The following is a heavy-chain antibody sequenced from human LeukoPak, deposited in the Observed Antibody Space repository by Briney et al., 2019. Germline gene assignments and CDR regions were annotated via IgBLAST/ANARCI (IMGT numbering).Heavy chain of an antibody. CDR3: AKHSNSWYGVDY. Sequence: LGASVKVSCKASGYTFTGYYMHWVRQAPGQGLEWMGWINPNSGGTNYAQRFQGRVTMTRDTSISTAYMELSRLKSDDTAVYYCAKHSNSWYGVDYWGQGTLVTVSS. J-gene: IGHJ4*02. CDR1: GYTFTGYY. CDR2: INPNSGGT. D-gene: IGHD6-13*01. V-gene: IGHV1-2*03.